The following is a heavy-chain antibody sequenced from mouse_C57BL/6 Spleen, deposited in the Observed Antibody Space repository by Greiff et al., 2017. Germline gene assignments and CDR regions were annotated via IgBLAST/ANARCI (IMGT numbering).Heavy chain of an antibody. D-gene: IGHD4-1*01. CDR3: TRYRSNWNYFDY. J-gene: IGHJ2*01. Sequence: VQLQESGAELVRPGASVTLSCKASGYTFTDYEMHWVKQTPVHGLEWIGAIDPETGGTAYNQKFKGKAILTADKSSSTAYMELRSLTSEDSAVYYCTRYRSNWNYFDYWGQGTTLTVSS. V-gene: IGHV1-15*01. CDR2: IDPETGGT. CDR1: GYTFTDYE.